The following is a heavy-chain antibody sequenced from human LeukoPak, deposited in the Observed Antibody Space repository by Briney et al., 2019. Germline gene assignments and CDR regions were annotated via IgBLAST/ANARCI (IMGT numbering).Heavy chain of an antibody. V-gene: IGHV4-4*07. D-gene: IGHD2-8*01. Sequence: TSETLSLTCTVSGGSISSYYWSWIRQPAGKGLEWIGRIYTSGSTNYNPSLKSRVTMSVDTSKNQFSLKLSSVTAADTAVYYCASSATKIMVYGEYFQHWGQGTLVTVSS. J-gene: IGHJ1*01. CDR3: ASSATKIMVYGEYFQH. CDR1: GGSISSYY. CDR2: IYTSGST.